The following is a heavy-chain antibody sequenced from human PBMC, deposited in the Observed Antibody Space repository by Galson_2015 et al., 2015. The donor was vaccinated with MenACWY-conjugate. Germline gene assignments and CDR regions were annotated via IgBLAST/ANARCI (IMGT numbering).Heavy chain of an antibody. CDR2: ISYDGSNK. V-gene: IGHV3-30*03. CDR3: ATGLASEH. Sequence: SLRLSCAASGFTFSSYGMHWVRQAPGKGLEWVAVISYDGSNKYYADSVKGRFTISRDNSKNTLYLQMNSLRAEDTAVYYCATGLASEHWGQGTLVTVSS. CDR1: GFTFSSYG. J-gene: IGHJ1*01.